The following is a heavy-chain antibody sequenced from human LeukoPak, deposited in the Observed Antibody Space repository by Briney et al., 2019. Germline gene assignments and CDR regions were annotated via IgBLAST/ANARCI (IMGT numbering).Heavy chain of an antibody. CDR1: GGSISSRSYY. V-gene: IGHV4-39*02. CDR3: AREHLRFGELSLMHFQH. Sequence: PSETLSLTCSVSGGSISSRSYYWGWIRQPPGKGLEWIGSIYYSGSTYYNPSLKSRVTISVDTSKNQFSLKLSSVTAADTAVYYCAREHLRFGELSLMHFQHWGQGTLVTVSS. D-gene: IGHD3-10*01. CDR2: IYYSGST. J-gene: IGHJ1*01.